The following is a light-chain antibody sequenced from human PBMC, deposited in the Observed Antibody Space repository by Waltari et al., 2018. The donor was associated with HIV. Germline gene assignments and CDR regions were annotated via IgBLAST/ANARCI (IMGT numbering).Light chain of an antibody. CDR1: SSNIGARYD. CDR2: EST. J-gene: IGLJ2*01. CDR3: QSFDSVVTSSV. Sequence: QPMLTQPPSVSGAPGQRVTISCSGSSSNIGARYDVHWYQHIPGTAPKLLIYESTNRPSGVPDRFSASTSGTSASLAITGLQAEDEADYYCQSFDSVVTSSVFGGGTKLTVL. V-gene: IGLV1-40*01.